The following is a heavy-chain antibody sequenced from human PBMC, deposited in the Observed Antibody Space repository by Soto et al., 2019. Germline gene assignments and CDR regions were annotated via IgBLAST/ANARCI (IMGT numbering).Heavy chain of an antibody. D-gene: IGHD3-22*01. CDR2: INAGNGNT. CDR1: GYTFTSYA. J-gene: IGHJ3*02. CDR3: ARECYYDSSGYSYDAFDI. V-gene: IGHV1-3*01. Sequence: GASVKVSCKASGYTFTSYAMHWVRQAPGQRLEWMGWINAGNGNTKYSQKFQGRVTITRDTSASTAYMELSSLRSEDTAVYYCARECYYDSSGYSYDAFDIWGQGTMVTVSS.